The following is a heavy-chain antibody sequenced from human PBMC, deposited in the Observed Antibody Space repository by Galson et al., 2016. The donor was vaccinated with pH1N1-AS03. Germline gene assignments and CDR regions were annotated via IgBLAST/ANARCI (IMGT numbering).Heavy chain of an antibody. J-gene: IGHJ5*02. CDR3: ARDAAAAGTRTYRNWFDP. CDR2: ISPIFGSA. V-gene: IGHV1-69*06. CDR1: GGTLNNYA. D-gene: IGHD6-13*01. Sequence: QSGAEVKKPGTSVKVSCKASGGTLNNYAINWVRQAPGQGLEWMGGISPIFGSANHAQKFQGRVTITADIFTSTVYMELSSLRSEDTALYYCARDAAAAGTRTYRNWFDPWGQGTLVTVSS.